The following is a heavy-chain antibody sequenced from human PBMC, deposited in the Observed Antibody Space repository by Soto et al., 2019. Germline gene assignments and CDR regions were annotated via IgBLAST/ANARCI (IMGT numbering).Heavy chain of an antibody. V-gene: IGHV1-69*01. CDR2: TIPIFGTA. J-gene: IGHJ4*02. CDR3: ARLITMIVVAAPRNPQSQEKFAC. CDR1: GGTFSSYA. Sequence: QLQLLQSGAEVKKPGSSVKVSCKASGGTFSSYAISWVRQAPAQGLEWMGGTIPIFGTANYAKKFQGRVTITADDSTRTAYVELSSLRSEDTAVYYCARLITMIVVAAPRNPQSQEKFACWGQGTLVTVSS. D-gene: IGHD3-22*01.